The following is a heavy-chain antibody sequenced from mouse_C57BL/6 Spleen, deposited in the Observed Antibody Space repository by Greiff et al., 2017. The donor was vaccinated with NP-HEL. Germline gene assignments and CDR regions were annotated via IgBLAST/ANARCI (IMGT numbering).Heavy chain of an antibody. V-gene: IGHV5-16*01. D-gene: IGHD1-1*01. CDR2: INYDGSST. J-gene: IGHJ3*01. CDR3: AREDGSSSWFAY. CDR1: GFTFSDYY. Sequence: EVKVVESEGGLVQPGSSMKLSCTASGFTFSDYYMAWVRQVPEKGLEWVANINYDGSSTYYLDSLKSRFIISRDNAKNILYLQMSSLKSEDTATYYCAREDGSSSWFAYWGQGTLVTVSA.